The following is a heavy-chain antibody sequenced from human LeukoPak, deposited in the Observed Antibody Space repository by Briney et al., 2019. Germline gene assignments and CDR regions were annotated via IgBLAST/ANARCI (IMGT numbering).Heavy chain of an antibody. D-gene: IGHD6-19*01. V-gene: IGHV1-2*02. CDR1: GYTFTGYY. CDR2: INPNSGGT. J-gene: IGHJ4*02. Sequence: ASVKVSCKAPGYTFTGYYMHWVRQAPGQGLEWMGWINPNSGGTNYAQKFQGRVTVTRDTSISTAYMELSRLRSDDTAVYYCAREIAVAGTREDWGQGTLVTVSS. CDR3: AREIAVAGTRED.